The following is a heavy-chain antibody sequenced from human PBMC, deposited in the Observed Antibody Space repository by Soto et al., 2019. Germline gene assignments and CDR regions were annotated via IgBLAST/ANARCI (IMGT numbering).Heavy chain of an antibody. J-gene: IGHJ5*02. Sequence: QVTLKESGPVLVKPTETLTLRCTVSGLSITDSEMGVSWICQPPGQPLEWLPHIDSSGEKSYRTFLKSRLTISKDTSKSQIVLTMTNMDPADTATYYCARIHLAVAVSPWFDPWGQGIPVTVSS. V-gene: IGHV2-26*01. CDR2: IDSSGEK. CDR1: GLSITDSEMG. CDR3: ARIHLAVAVSPWFDP. D-gene: IGHD6-19*01.